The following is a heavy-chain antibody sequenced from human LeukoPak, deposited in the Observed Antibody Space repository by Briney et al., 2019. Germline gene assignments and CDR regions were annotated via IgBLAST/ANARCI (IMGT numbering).Heavy chain of an antibody. D-gene: IGHD3-16*01. CDR2: IRYDGSNK. CDR1: GFTFSSYG. J-gene: IGHJ4*02. CDR3: ANFGALGEWPNFDY. V-gene: IGHV3-30*02. Sequence: PGGSLRLSCAASGFTFSSYGMHWVRQAPGKGLEWVAFIRYDGSNKYYADSVKGRFTISRDNSKNTLYLQMNSLRAEDTAVYYCANFGALGEWPNFDYWGQGTLVTVSS.